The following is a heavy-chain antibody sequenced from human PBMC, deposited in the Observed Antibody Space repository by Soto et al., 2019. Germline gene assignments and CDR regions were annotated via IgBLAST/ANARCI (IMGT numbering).Heavy chain of an antibody. CDR3: AIVDTAMVTIDY. Sequence: SETLSLTCAVYGGSFSGYYWSWIRQPPGKGLEWIGEINHSGSTNYNPSLKSRVTISVDTSKNQFSLKLSSVTAADTAVYYCAIVDTAMVTIDYWGQGTLVTVSS. CDR1: GGSFSGYY. D-gene: IGHD5-18*01. J-gene: IGHJ4*02. CDR2: INHSGST. V-gene: IGHV4-34*01.